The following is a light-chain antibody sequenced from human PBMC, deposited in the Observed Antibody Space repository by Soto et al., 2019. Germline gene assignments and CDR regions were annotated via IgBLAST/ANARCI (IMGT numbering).Light chain of an antibody. Sequence: QSVLTQPPSASGTPGQRVTISCSGRSSNIGSNYVYWYQQLPGTAPKLLIYRNNQRPSGVSDRFSGSKSGSSASLAISGLRSEDEADYYCAARDDSLSGVVFGGGTKVTVL. V-gene: IGLV1-47*01. J-gene: IGLJ3*02. CDR1: SSNIGSNY. CDR3: AARDDSLSGVV. CDR2: RNN.